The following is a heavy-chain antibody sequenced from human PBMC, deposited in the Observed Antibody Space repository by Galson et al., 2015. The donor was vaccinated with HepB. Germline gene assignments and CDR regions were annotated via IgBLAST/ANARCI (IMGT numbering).Heavy chain of an antibody. Sequence: SLRLSCAASGFTFSSYAMHWVRQAPGKGLEWVAVISYDGSNKYYADSVKGRFTISRDNSKNTLYLQMNSLRAEDTAVYYCARETESKSYWYFDLWGRGTLVTVSS. CDR1: GFTFSSYA. V-gene: IGHV3-30*04. CDR3: ARETESKSYWYFDL. CDR2: ISYDGSNK. D-gene: IGHD1-14*01. J-gene: IGHJ2*01.